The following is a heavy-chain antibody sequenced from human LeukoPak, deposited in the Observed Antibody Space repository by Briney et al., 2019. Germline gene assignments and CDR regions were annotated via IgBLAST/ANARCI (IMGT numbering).Heavy chain of an antibody. Sequence: PSETLSPTCTVSGGSISSSSYYWGWIRQPPGKGLEWIGSIYYSGSTYYNPSLKSRVTISVDTSKNQFSLKLSSVTAADTAVYYCARHVGPWALIARWVRGENWFDPWGQGTLVTVSS. J-gene: IGHJ5*02. D-gene: IGHD3-16*01. CDR2: IYYSGST. CDR1: GGSISSSSYY. CDR3: ARHVGPWALIARWVRGENWFDP. V-gene: IGHV4-39*01.